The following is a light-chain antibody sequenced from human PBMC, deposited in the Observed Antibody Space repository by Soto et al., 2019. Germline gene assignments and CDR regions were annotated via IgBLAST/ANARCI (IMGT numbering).Light chain of an antibody. V-gene: IGKV3-20*01. Sequence: EIVLTQSPGTLSLSPGERATLSCRVSQSVSSNYLAWYQQKPAQAPRLLIYGASSRATGIPDRFSGSGSGTDFALTISRLEPEDFAVYYCQHYGSSPETFGQGTKVDI. J-gene: IGKJ1*01. CDR1: QSVSSNY. CDR2: GAS. CDR3: QHYGSSPET.